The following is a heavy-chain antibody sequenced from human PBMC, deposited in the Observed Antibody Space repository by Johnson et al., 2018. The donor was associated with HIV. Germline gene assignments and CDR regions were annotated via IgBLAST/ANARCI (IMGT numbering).Heavy chain of an antibody. CDR1: GFSFSTYA. D-gene: IGHD7-27*01. CDR3: AGNWGAVGDAFDV. J-gene: IGHJ3*01. V-gene: IGHV3-30*04. CDR2: ISYDGSNI. Sequence: QVQLVESGGGVVQPGRSLRVSCAASGFSFSTYAMHWVRQAPGKGLEWVAIISYDGSNIYYADSVKGRFPISRDNSKNTLYLQMNSLRPEDTAVYYCAGNWGAVGDAFDVWGQGTMVTVSS.